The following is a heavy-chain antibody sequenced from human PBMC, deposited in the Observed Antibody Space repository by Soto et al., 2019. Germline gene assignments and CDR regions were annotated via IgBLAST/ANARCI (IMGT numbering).Heavy chain of an antibody. Sequence: SQTLSLTCTVSGGSISSYYWSWIRQHPGKGLEWIGYIYHSGTTNYNPSLKSRVTISVDTSKKQFTRKLATVTAAGTAVYYSATDSATSYFGMDVWGHGTRVTVSS. CDR1: GGSISSYY. V-gene: IGHV4-59*12. CDR3: ATDSATSYFGMDV. D-gene: IGHD1-26*01. CDR2: IYHSGTT. J-gene: IGHJ6*02.